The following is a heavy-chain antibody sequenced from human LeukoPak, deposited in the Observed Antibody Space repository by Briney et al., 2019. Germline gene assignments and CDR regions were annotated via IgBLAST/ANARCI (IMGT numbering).Heavy chain of an antibody. J-gene: IGHJ3*02. CDR3: ARARSSGYYRRLDAFDI. Sequence: SETLSLTCTVSGGSISSYYWSWIRQPPGKELEWIGYIYYSGSTNYNPSLKSRVTISVDTSKNQFSLKLSSVTAADTAVYYCARARSSGYYRRLDAFDIWGQGTMVTVSS. CDR1: GGSISSYY. CDR2: IYYSGST. V-gene: IGHV4-59*01. D-gene: IGHD3-22*01.